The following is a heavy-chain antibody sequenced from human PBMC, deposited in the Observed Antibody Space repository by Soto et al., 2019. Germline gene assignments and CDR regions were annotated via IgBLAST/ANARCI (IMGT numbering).Heavy chain of an antibody. J-gene: IGHJ4*02. CDR3: ARHRDILSGYSAADN. V-gene: IGHV5-10-1*01. Sequence: LGGSLKISCKASGYSFTNYWITWMRQTPGKGLECMGMIDPSDSYSNYSPSFQGHVTMSVDKSISSAYLQFSSLKASDTAMYYCARHRDILSGYSAADNWGQGTQVTVS. CDR1: GYSFTNYW. D-gene: IGHD3-9*01. CDR2: IDPSDSYS.